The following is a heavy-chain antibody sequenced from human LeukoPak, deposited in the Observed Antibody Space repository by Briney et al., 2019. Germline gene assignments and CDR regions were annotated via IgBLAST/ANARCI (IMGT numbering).Heavy chain of an antibody. J-gene: IGHJ4*02. CDR3: AKPPVHYDSSSFFDY. CDR1: GFTFSSYA. D-gene: IGHD3-22*01. CDR2: ISGSGGST. V-gene: IGHV3-23*01. Sequence: TGGSLRLSCAASGFTFSSYAMSWVRQAPGKGLEWVSAISGSGGSTYYADSVKGRFTISIDNSKNTLYLQMNSLRAEDTAVYYCAKPPVHYDSSSFFDYWGQGTLVTVSS.